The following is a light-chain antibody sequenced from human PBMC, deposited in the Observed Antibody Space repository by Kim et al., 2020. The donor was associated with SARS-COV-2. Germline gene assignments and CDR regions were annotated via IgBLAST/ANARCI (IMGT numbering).Light chain of an antibody. CDR3: QAWDSSTHVV. CDR1: KLGDKY. J-gene: IGLJ2*01. Sequence: SYELTQPPSVSVSPGQTASITCSGDKLGDKYACWYQQKPGQSPVLVIYQDNKRPSGIPERFSGSNSGNTATLTISGTQAMDEADYYCQAWDSSTHVVFDGGTKLTVL. V-gene: IGLV3-1*01. CDR2: QDN.